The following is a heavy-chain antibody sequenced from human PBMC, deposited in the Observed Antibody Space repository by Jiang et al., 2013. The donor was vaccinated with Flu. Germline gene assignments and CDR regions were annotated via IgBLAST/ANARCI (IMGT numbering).Heavy chain of an antibody. D-gene: IGHD1-1*01. CDR1: SGSMNGDF. Sequence: GSGLVKPSQTLSLTCTVSSGSMNGDFWSWIRQPPGKGLEWIGYSYYRGTTSYNPSLGSRATISTDSSKRQLSLTLSSVTAADTAVYYCARETTRDGYWYFDLWGRGTLVTVSS. CDR3: ARETTRDGYWYFDL. J-gene: IGHJ2*01. V-gene: IGHV4-59*13. CDR2: SYYRGTT.